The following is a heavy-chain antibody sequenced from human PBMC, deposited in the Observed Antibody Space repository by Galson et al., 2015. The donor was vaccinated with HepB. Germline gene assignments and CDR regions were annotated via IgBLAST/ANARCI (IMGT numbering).Heavy chain of an antibody. CDR2: ISDTGRTT. D-gene: IGHD3-22*01. J-gene: IGHJ2*01. Sequence: LRLSCAASEFSFSYYEMNWVRQAPGKGLEWVSYISDTGRTTNYADSVKGRFTTSRDNVKKLLYLQMNSLGAEDTAVYYCAIDGVRDYDSSGYYHYWYFDLWGRGTLVTVSS. CDR3: AIDGVRDYDSSGYYHYWYFDL. V-gene: IGHV3-48*03. CDR1: EFSFSYYE.